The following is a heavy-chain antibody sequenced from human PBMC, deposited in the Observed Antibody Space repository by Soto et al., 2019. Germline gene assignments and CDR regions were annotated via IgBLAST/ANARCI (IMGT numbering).Heavy chain of an antibody. V-gene: IGHV3-48*03. CDR2: INGTGTTI. CDR3: ATKIYVTINFRY. D-gene: IGHD4-4*01. J-gene: IGHJ4*02. Sequence: PGGSLRLSCAGTGLTFSNYEMNWVRQAPGKGLEWVSYINGTGTTIYYAASVKGRFTISRDNAKNSLYLQMSSLRAEDTAFYYCATKIYVTINFRYWGQGALVTISS. CDR1: GLTFSNYE.